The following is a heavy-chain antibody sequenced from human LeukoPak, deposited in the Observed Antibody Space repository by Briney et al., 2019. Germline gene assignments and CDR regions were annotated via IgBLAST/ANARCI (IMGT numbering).Heavy chain of an antibody. CDR2: ISYDGSNK. Sequence: GGSLRLSCAASGFTFSSYAMHWVRQAPGKGLEWVAVISYDGSNKYYADSVKGRFTISRDNSKNTLYLQMNSLRAEDTAVYYCAKVGASVAGIYDAFDIWGQGTMVTVSS. D-gene: IGHD6-19*01. V-gene: IGHV3-30-3*01. J-gene: IGHJ3*02. CDR3: AKVGASVAGIYDAFDI. CDR1: GFTFSSYA.